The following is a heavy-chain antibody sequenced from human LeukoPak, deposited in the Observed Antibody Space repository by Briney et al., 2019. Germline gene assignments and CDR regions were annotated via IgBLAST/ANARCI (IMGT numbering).Heavy chain of an antibody. CDR2: IRSKSDGGTT. CDR1: GFIFTYAW. CDR3: TTIAAGGMYDY. Sequence: GGSLRLSCAVSGFIFTYAWMIWVRQAPGKGLEWVGRIRSKSDGGTTDYSAPVKGRFTISRDDSKNTLYLQMNSLKNEDTAVYHCTTIAAGGMYDYWGQGTLVTVSS. D-gene: IGHD6-13*01. V-gene: IGHV3-15*01. J-gene: IGHJ4*02.